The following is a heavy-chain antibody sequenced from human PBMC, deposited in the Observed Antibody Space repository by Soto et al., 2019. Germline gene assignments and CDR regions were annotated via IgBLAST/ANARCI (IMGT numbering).Heavy chain of an antibody. Sequence: EVQLVESGGGSVQPGRSLRLSCGVSGFTFDKYAMHWVRQVPGKGLEWVSGISWDGGITVYADSVKGRFTISRDNAKNSLYLQMNSLRAEDTALYFCAKDIDRGYAYTPFDQWGQGTLVSVSS. D-gene: IGHD3-16*01. CDR3: AKDIDRGYAYTPFDQ. CDR2: ISWDGGIT. J-gene: IGHJ4*02. V-gene: IGHV3-9*01. CDR1: GFTFDKYA.